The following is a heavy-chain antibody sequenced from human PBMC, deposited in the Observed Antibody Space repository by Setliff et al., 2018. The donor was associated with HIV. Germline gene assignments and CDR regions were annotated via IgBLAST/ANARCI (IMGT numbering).Heavy chain of an antibody. J-gene: IGHJ4*02. CDR2: INPQTGGT. Sequence: ASVKVSCKASGYTLSSHYIHWVRQAPGHRPEWVGWINPQTGGTNFAQKFQGRITMTSDTSVDTVFIELSRLKSDDTALYYCARDLRNSNTLFGVLNFVFDLWGQGTLVTVSS. D-gene: IGHD3-3*01. CDR3: ARDLRNSNTLFGVLNFVFDL. V-gene: IGHV1-2*02. CDR1: GYTLSSHY.